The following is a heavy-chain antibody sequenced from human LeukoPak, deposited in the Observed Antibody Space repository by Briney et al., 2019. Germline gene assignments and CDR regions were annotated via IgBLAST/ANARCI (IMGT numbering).Heavy chain of an antibody. D-gene: IGHD2-2*02. CDR2: INSNSRTI. J-gene: IGHJ4*02. Sequence: GGSLRLSCEASGFTFSTDSMNWVRQAPGKGLEWVSYINSNSRTIHYADSVKGRFTISRDNAKNSLYLQMNGLRAEDTAVYYCARAFYIVVVPAAIGDYWGQGTQVTVSS. CDR3: ARAFYIVVVPAAIGDY. V-gene: IGHV3-48*04. CDR1: GFTFSTDS.